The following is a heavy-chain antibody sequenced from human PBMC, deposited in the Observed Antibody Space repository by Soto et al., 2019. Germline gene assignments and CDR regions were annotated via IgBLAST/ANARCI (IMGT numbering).Heavy chain of an antibody. CDR2: ISGSGGST. CDR3: AKDGWNGSSWYGIGSDAFDI. J-gene: IGHJ3*02. D-gene: IGHD6-13*01. Sequence: GGSLRLSCAASGFTFSRYAMSWVRQAPGKGLEWVSAISGSGGSTYYADSVKGRFTISRDNSKSTLYLQMNSLRAEDTAVYYCAKDGWNGSSWYGIGSDAFDIWGQGTMVAVS. CDR1: GFTFSRYA. V-gene: IGHV3-23*01.